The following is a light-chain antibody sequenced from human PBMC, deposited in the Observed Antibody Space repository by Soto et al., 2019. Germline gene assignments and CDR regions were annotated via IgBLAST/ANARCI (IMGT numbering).Light chain of an antibody. CDR3: QSYDTTLSDFV. J-gene: IGLJ1*01. V-gene: IGLV1-40*01. Sequence: QSVLTQPPSVSGAPGQRVTISCTGSSSNIGAGHAVHWYQHIPGTAPTLLIYGNNKRPLGVPDRFSGSQSGTSASLAITGLRAADEADFYCQSYDTTLSDFVFGTGTKVTVL. CDR1: SSNIGAGHA. CDR2: GNN.